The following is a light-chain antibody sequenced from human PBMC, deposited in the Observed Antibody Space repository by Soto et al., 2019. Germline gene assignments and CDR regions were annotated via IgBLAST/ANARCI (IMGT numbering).Light chain of an antibody. Sequence: QSALTQPASVSGSPGQSITISCTGTSSDVGGYNYVSWYQQHPGKAPKLMIYEVSNRPSGVSNRFSGSKSGNTASLTISGLQAEDEADYCCSSYTSSSTLLYVFGTGTKLTVL. J-gene: IGLJ1*01. CDR3: SSYTSSSTLLYV. CDR1: SSDVGGYNY. V-gene: IGLV2-14*01. CDR2: EVS.